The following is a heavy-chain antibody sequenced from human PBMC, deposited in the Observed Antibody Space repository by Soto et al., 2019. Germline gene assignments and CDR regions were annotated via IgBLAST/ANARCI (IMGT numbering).Heavy chain of an antibody. CDR2: ISAYNGNT. V-gene: IGHV1-18*01. D-gene: IGHD4-17*01. CDR1: GYTFTSYG. J-gene: IGHJ6*02. CDR3: VVDPDYDPDYYYGMDV. Sequence: ASVKVSCKASGYTFTSYGISWVRQAPGQGLEWMGWISAYNGNTNYAQKHQGRVTMTTDTSTSTAYMELRSLRSDDTVVYYCVVDPDYDPDYYYGMDVWGQGTTVTVSS.